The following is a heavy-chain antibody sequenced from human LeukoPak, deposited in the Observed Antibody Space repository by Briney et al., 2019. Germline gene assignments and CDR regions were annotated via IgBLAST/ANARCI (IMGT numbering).Heavy chain of an antibody. CDR3: AKEGSRSYYGSGSYYTFDY. Sequence: GGSLRLSCAASGFTFSSYGMSWVRQAPGKGLEWVSAISGSGGSTYYADSVKGRFTISRDNSKNTLYLQMNSLRAEDTAVYYCAKEGSRSYYGSGSYYTFDYWGQGTLVTVSS. CDR1: GFTFSSYG. CDR2: ISGSGGST. J-gene: IGHJ4*02. V-gene: IGHV3-23*01. D-gene: IGHD3-10*01.